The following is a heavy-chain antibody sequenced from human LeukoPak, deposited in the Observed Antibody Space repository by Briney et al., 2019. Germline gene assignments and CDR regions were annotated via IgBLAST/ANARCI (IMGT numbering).Heavy chain of an antibody. Sequence: GGSLRLSCAASGFTFSSYAMSWVRQAPGKGLEWVSGISGSGDNTYYVDSVKGRFTISRDNAENSLYLQMNSLRAEDTALYYCARKRPNYFDYWGQGTLVTVSS. V-gene: IGHV3-23*01. CDR2: ISGSGDNT. J-gene: IGHJ4*02. CDR1: GFTFSSYA. CDR3: ARKRPNYFDY.